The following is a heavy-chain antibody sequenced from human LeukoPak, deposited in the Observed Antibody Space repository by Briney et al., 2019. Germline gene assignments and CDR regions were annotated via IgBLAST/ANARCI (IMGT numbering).Heavy chain of an antibody. CDR3: ARDGVEVDYYDSSGYPNDAFDI. CDR1: GGSITSYY. V-gene: IGHV4-59*01. J-gene: IGHJ3*02. Sequence: SETLSLTCSVSGGSITSYYWSWIRQPPGKGVEWIGYIYYSGSTNYNPSLKSRVTISVDTSKNQFSLKLSSVTAADTAVYYCARDGVEVDYYDSSGYPNDAFDIWGQGTMVTVSS. CDR2: IYYSGST. D-gene: IGHD3-22*01.